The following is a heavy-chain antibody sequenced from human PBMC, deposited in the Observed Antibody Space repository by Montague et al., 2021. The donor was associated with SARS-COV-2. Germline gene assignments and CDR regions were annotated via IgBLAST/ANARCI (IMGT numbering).Heavy chain of an antibody. CDR1: GGSFSGYY. Sequence: SETLSLTCAVYGGSFSGYYWSWIRQPPGKGLEWIGEINHSGSTNXNPSLKSRVTISVETSKNTFSLKLSSVTAADTAVYYCARGGEGISDIVVVPPALYYYYYYMDVWGKGTTVTVSS. J-gene: IGHJ6*03. CDR2: INHSGST. V-gene: IGHV4-34*01. D-gene: IGHD2-2*01. CDR3: ARGGEGISDIVVVPPALYYYYYYMDV.